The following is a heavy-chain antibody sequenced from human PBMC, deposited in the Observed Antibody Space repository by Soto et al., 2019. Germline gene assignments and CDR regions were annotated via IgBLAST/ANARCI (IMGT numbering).Heavy chain of an antibody. D-gene: IGHD3-22*01. CDR1: GYSSNSYW. CDR3: ARWQDYSDSSGYYADY. J-gene: IGHJ4*02. V-gene: IGHV5-51*01. CDR2: IYPTESDT. Sequence: EVQLVQSGAEVKKPGESLKISCKGSGYSSNSYWIGWVRQVPGKGLEWVGIIYPTESDTTYSPSFQGQVTISVDKSITNAYLQLSSLNTSDTAIYYCARWQDYSDSSGYYADYWGQGTLVTVSS.